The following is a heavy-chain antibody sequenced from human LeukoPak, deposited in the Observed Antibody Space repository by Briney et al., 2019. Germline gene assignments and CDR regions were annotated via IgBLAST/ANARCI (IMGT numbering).Heavy chain of an antibody. V-gene: IGHV3-7*01. J-gene: IGHJ4*02. CDR3: ARDSSSLSYFDY. CDR1: GFTLSSYW. D-gene: IGHD6-6*01. CDR2: IKYDGSEK. Sequence: GGSLRLSCAASGFTLSSYWMSWVRQAPGKGLEWVANIKYDGSEKDYVDSVKGRFTISRDNAKNSLYLQMNSLRAEDTAVYYCARDSSSLSYFDYWGQGTLVTVSS.